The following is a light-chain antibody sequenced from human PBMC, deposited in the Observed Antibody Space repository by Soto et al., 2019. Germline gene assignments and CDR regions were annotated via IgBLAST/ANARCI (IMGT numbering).Light chain of an antibody. J-gene: IGLJ3*02. V-gene: IGLV1-40*01. CDR1: SSNIGATYV. CDR3: QSYDYSVSGSV. Sequence: QSVLTQTPSVSWAPGQRVTISCTGTSSNIGATYVHWYQHLPGTAPKLLIYGNTNRPSGVPDRFSGSKSGTSASLAITGLQPEDEADYYCQSYDYSVSGSVFGGGTKLTVL. CDR2: GNT.